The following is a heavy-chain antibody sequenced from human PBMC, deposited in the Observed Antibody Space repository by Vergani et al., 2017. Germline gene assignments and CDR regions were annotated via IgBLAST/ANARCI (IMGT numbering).Heavy chain of an antibody. V-gene: IGHV1-69*06. CDR3: ASILCSSTSCYTGAFDI. J-gene: IGHJ3*02. CDR1: GGTFSSYA. Sequence: QVQLVQSGAEVKKPGSSVKVSCKASGGTFSSYAISWVRQAPGQGLEWMGGIIPIFGTANYAQKFQGRVTITAEKSTSTAYMELSSMRSEDTAVYYCASILCSSTSCYTGAFDIWGQGTMVTVSS. D-gene: IGHD2-2*02. CDR2: IIPIFGTA.